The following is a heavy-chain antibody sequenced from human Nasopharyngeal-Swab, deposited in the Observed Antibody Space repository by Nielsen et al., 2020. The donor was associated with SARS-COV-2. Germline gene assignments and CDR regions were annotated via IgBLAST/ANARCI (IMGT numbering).Heavy chain of an antibody. D-gene: IGHD1-1*01. J-gene: IGHJ6*02. CDR2: ISSSSNYI. CDR3: ARLGTESYHYYSLDV. Sequence: GGSLRLSCVTSGFTFNMYSMYWVRQAPGKGLEWVSSISSSSNYIYYGDSVKGRFTISRDNTQKSLYLEMNSLRVEDTAVYYCARLGTESYHYYSLDVWGQGTTVTVSS. V-gene: IGHV3-21*01. CDR1: GFTFNMYS.